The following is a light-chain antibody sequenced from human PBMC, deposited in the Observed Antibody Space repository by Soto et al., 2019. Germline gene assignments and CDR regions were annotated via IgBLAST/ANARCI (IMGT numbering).Light chain of an antibody. J-gene: IGKJ4*01. Sequence: AVTQSPFSLPLSPGEGATLSCMTSHSVXRNYLSGFQQKPGQTPSILVDDVANRATGVPDRLSGSGSGTEFTPSIRRLHSPDCAAYYLPHYDRHPHTFAQGTKGE. CDR2: DVA. V-gene: IGKV3-20*01. CDR1: HSVXRNY. CDR3: PHYDRHPHT.